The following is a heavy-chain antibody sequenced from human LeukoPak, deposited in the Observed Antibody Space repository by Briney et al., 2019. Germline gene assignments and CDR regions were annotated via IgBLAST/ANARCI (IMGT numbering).Heavy chain of an antibody. Sequence: TGGSLRLSCAASGFTFSSYSMNWVRQAPGKGLEWVSYISSSSSTIYYADSVKGRFTISRDNSKNTLYLQMNSLRAEDTAIYYCAKKVGLVSAPLYYFDLWGQGTLVTVSS. J-gene: IGHJ4*02. CDR1: GFTFSSYS. V-gene: IGHV3-48*01. CDR2: ISSSSSTI. CDR3: AKKVGLVSAPLYYFDL. D-gene: IGHD6-6*01.